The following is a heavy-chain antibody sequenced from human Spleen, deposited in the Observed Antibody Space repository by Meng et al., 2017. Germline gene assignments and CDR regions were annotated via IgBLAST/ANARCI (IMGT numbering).Heavy chain of an antibody. CDR3: VISSHY. J-gene: IGHJ4*02. CDR2: IYYRGST. Sequence: QLHLQESGPGLGKPSETLSLTCTISGGSITSTSSYWGWVRQPPGKGLEWIGSIYYRGSTNYNPSLKSRISMSVDMSKNQFSLKVNSVTAADTAIYYCVISSHYWGQGILVTVSS. CDR1: GGSITSTSSY. V-gene: IGHV4-39*07. D-gene: IGHD3-3*02.